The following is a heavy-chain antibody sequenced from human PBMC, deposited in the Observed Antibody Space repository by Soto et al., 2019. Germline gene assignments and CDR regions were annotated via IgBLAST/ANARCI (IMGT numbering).Heavy chain of an antibody. J-gene: IGHJ4*01. CDR2: IWYDGSNQ. V-gene: IGHV3-33*01. D-gene: IGHD5-12*01. CDR1: GFTFSSYG. CDR3: ARLWNAGYDPFDS. Sequence: GGSLRLSCAASGFTFSSYGMHWVRQAPGKGLEWVAVIWYDGSNQNYADSVKGRFTISRDNSQNTLYLQMNSLRGEDTAVYYCARLWNAGYDPFDSSGHGTLLTVSS.